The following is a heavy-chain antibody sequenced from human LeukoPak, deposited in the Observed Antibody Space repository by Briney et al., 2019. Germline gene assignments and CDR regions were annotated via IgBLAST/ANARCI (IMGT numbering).Heavy chain of an antibody. CDR3: ARRDRLRRFDY. CDR1: GVSISSYY. Sequence: TSETLSLTCTVSGVSISSYYWSWIRQPPGKGLEWIGYIYYSGSTNYNPSLKSRVTISVDTSKNQFSLKLSSVTAADTAVYYCARRDRLRRFDYWGQGTLVTVSS. CDR2: IYYSGST. V-gene: IGHV4-59*12. D-gene: IGHD4-17*01. J-gene: IGHJ4*02.